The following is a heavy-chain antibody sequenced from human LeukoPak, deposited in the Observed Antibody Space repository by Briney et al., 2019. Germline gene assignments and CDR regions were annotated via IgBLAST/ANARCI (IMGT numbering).Heavy chain of an antibody. D-gene: IGHD3-10*01. Sequence: ASVKVSCKASGGTFSSYAISWVRQAPGHPLEWMGGIIPIFGTANYAQKFQGRVTITADKSTSTAYMELSSLRSEDTAVYYCARVAMVRGVEYWGQGTLVTVSS. CDR1: GGTFSSYA. CDR2: IIPIFGTA. J-gene: IGHJ4*02. CDR3: ARVAMVRGVEY. V-gene: IGHV1-69*06.